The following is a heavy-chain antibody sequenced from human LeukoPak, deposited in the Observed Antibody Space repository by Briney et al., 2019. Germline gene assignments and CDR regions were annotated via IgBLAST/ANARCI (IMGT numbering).Heavy chain of an antibody. CDR2: IRYDASNK. J-gene: IGHJ4*02. D-gene: IGHD2-15*01. Sequence: GGSLRLSCEASGFTFSSTGMHWVRQAPGKGLEWLAFIRYDASNKYYTDSVKGRFTISRDNSKNTLFLQMNSLRDEDTAVYYCAKDLIVSAGFDYWGQGTLVTVSS. V-gene: IGHV3-30*02. CDR1: GFTFSSTG. CDR3: AKDLIVSAGFDY.